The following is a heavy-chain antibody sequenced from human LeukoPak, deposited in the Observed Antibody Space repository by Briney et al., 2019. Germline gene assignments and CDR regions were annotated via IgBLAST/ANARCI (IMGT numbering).Heavy chain of an antibody. J-gene: IGHJ6*04. Sequence: PGGSLRLSCAASGFTFSSYAMHWVRQAPGKGLEWVAVISYDGSNKYYADSVKGRFTISRDNSKNTLYLQMNSLRAEDTAVYYCARGLKHYDILTGYSSYYYGMDVWGKGTTVTVSS. CDR2: ISYDGSNK. V-gene: IGHV3-30*04. D-gene: IGHD3-9*01. CDR3: ARGLKHYDILTGYSSYYYGMDV. CDR1: GFTFSSYA.